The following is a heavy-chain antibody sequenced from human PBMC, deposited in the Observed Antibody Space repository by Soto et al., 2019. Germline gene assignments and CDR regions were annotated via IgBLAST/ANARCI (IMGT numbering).Heavy chain of an antibody. V-gene: IGHV6-1*01. Sequence: SQTLSLTCAISGDSVSSNSAAWNWIRLSPSRGLEWLARTYYRSRWYNDYAVSVRSRITVNPDTSKNQFSLQLTSVTLEDTAVYYWAGTTSHQWYYMDFWGKGTTVPVAS. D-gene: IGHD1-7*01. CDR1: GDSVSSNSAA. CDR2: TYYRSRWYN. J-gene: IGHJ6*03. CDR3: AGTTSHQWYYMDF.